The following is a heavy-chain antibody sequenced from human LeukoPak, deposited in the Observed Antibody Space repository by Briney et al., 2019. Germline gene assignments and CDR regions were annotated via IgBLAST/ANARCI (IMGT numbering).Heavy chain of an antibody. D-gene: IGHD2-2*01. CDR1: GGTFSSYA. CDR3: ASNTGYCSSTSCYEGAFDI. Sequence: ASVKVSCKASGGTFSSYAISWVRQAPGQGLEWMGGIIPIFGTANYAQKFQGRVTITADESTSTAYMELSSLRSEDTAVYYCASNTGYCSSTSCYEGAFDIWGQGTMVTVSS. J-gene: IGHJ3*02. V-gene: IGHV1-69*13. CDR2: IIPIFGTA.